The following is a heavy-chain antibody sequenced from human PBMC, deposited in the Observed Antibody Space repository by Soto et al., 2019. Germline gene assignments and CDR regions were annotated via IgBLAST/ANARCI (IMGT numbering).Heavy chain of an antibody. V-gene: IGHV3-48*01. CDR3: ANIGRSDRAFDI. CDR1: GFTFSSYS. Sequence: GVLRLSCAASGFTFSSYSMNWVRQAPGKGLEWVSYISSSSSTIYYADSMKGRFTISRDNAKNSLYLQMNSLRAEETAVYYCANIGRSDRAFDIWGQGTMVTVSS. D-gene: IGHD5-12*01. J-gene: IGHJ3*02. CDR2: ISSSSSTI.